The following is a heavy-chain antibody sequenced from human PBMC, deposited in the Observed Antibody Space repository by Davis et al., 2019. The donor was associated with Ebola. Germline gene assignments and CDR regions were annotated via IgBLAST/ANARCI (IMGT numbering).Heavy chain of an antibody. V-gene: IGHV1-8*01. J-gene: IGHJ3*02. CDR1: GGTFSRIA. D-gene: IGHD5-12*01. Sequence: AASVKVSCKASGGTFSRIAISWVRQAPGQGLEWMGWMNPNSGNTGYAQKFQGRVTMTRNTSTSTAYMELSSLRSEDTALYYCTTPGGQDSGYDVFDIWGQGTMVTVSS. CDR2: MNPNSGNT. CDR3: TTPGGQDSGYDVFDI.